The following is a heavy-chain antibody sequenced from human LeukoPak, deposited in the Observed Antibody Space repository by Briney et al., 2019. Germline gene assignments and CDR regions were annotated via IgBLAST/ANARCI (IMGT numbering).Heavy chain of an antibody. Sequence: PGGSLSLSCVASGFSFSTYTMNWVRQAPGKGLEWVSSISTTDSYIYYADSVKGRFTISRDNAKNSLYLQMNSLRAEDTAVYYCARGYSSSWYGDAFDIWGQGTMVTVSS. CDR1: GFSFSTYT. V-gene: IGHV3-21*01. CDR3: ARGYSSSWYGDAFDI. D-gene: IGHD6-13*01. J-gene: IGHJ3*02. CDR2: ISTTDSYI.